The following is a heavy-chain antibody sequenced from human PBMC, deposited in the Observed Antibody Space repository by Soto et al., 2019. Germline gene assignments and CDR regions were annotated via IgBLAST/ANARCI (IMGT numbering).Heavy chain of an antibody. CDR2: IKSKTDGGTT. CDR1: GFTFSNAW. J-gene: IGHJ6*02. CDR3: ATALQGQVYYYYGMDV. Sequence: EVQLVESGGGLVKPGGSLRLSCAASGFTFSNAWMNWVRQAPGQGLELVGRIKSKTDGGTTDYAAPVKGTFTISRDDSKITLYLQMNSLKTEDTAVYYCATALQGQVYYYYGMDVWGQGTTVTVSS. V-gene: IGHV3-15*07.